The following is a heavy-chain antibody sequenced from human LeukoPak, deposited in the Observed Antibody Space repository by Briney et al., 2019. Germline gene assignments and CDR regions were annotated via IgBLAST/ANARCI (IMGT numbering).Heavy chain of an antibody. CDR3: ARELFYYGSGSYPNYYYYYMDV. J-gene: IGHJ6*03. CDR1: GYTFTSYY. CDR2: INPSGGST. D-gene: IGHD3-10*01. V-gene: IGHV1-46*01. Sequence: ASVKVSCKASGYTFTSYYMHWVRQAPGQGLEWMGIINPSGGSTSYAQKFQGRVTMTTDTSTSTAYMELRSLRSDDTAVYYCARELFYYGSGSYPNYYYYYMDVWGKGTTVTISS.